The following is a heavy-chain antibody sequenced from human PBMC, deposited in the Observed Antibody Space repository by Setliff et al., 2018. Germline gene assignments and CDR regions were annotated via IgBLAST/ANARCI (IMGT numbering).Heavy chain of an antibody. CDR3: ARTLITFGGVIVMNYYYYYMDV. CDR2: IIPIFGTA. D-gene: IGHD3-16*02. CDR1: GGTFSSYA. V-gene: IGHV1-69*13. Sequence: SVKVSCKASGGTFSSYAISWVRQAPGQGLEWMGGIIPIFGTANYAQKFQGRVTITADESTSTAYMELSSLRSEDTAVYYCARTLITFGGVIVMNYYYYYMDVWGKGTTGTVSS. J-gene: IGHJ6*03.